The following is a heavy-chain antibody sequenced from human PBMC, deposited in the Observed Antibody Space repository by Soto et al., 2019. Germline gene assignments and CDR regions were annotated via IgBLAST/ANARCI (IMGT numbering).Heavy chain of an antibody. Sequence: PSETLSLTCAVSGGSISSGGYSWSWIRQPPGKGLEWIGYIYHSGSTYYNPSLKSRVTISVDRSKNQFSLKLSSVTAADTAVYYCARRAIFGVAPFDYWGQGTLVTVSS. D-gene: IGHD3-3*01. CDR1: GGSISSGGYS. V-gene: IGHV4-30-2*01. CDR3: ARRAIFGVAPFDY. CDR2: IYHSGST. J-gene: IGHJ4*02.